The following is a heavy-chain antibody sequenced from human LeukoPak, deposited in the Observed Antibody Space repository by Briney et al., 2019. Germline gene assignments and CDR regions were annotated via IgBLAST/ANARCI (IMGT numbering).Heavy chain of an antibody. D-gene: IGHD5-24*01. J-gene: IGHJ4*02. CDR3: ARDRRDGYNLYYFDL. V-gene: IGHV4-61*02. CDR1: GGSIYSGSYY. Sequence: TSETLSLTCTVSGGSIYSGSYYWSWLRQPAGKGLEWIGRIYTSGSTNYNPSLKRRVTISVDTSKNQFSLKLSSVTAADTAVYYCARDRRDGYNLYYFDLWGQGTLVTVSS. CDR2: IYTSGST.